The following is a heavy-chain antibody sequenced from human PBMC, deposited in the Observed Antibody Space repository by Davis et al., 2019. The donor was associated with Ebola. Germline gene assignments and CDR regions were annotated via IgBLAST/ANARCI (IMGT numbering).Heavy chain of an antibody. CDR2: ISSSSSYI. CDR3: ARARGPSYFDY. Sequence: GGSLRLSCAASGFTFDDYAMNWVRQAPGKGLEWVSSISSSSSYIYYADSVKGRFTISRDNAKNSLYLQMNSLRAEDTAVYYCARARGPSYFDYWGQGTLVTVSS. CDR1: GFTFDDYA. V-gene: IGHV3-21*01. J-gene: IGHJ4*02.